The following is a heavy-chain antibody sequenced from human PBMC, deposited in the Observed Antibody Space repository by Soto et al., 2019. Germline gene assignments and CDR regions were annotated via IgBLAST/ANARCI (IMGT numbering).Heavy chain of an antibody. D-gene: IGHD6-6*01. Sequence: QVQLVESGGGVVQPGRSLRLSCAASGFTFSSYGMHWVRQAPGKGLEWVAVISYDGSNKYYADSVKGRFTISRDNSKNTLYLQMNSLTAEDTAVYYCAKVSASTAITYYGMDVWGQGTTVTVSS. J-gene: IGHJ6*02. CDR1: GFTFSSYG. CDR3: AKVSASTAITYYGMDV. V-gene: IGHV3-30*18. CDR2: ISYDGSNK.